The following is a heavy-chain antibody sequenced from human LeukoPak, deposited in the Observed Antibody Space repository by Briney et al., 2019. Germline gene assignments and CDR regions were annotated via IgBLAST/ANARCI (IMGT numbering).Heavy chain of an antibody. CDR2: INPSGSNS. Sequence: GASVKVSCKASGYTFSSYYIHWVRQAPGQGLQWMGVINPSGSNSRYAEEFQDRVTMTRDTSTNTVNMELSSLRSNDTAVYYCSSPKSPYEGTGPHNWGQGTQVTVSS. J-gene: IGHJ4*02. CDR1: GYTFSSYY. CDR3: SSPKSPYEGTGPHN. V-gene: IGHV1-46*01. D-gene: IGHD2-8*02.